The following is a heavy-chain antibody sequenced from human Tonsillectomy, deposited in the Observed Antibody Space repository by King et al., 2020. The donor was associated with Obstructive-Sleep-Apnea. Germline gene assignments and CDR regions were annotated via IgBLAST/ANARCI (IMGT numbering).Heavy chain of an antibody. Sequence: VQLVQSGGGVVQPGRSLRLSCAASGFTVCSSAMYWVRQAPGKGLEWVAVVSFDGSNKHYAGSVEGRFTISRDNSKNTLYLQMNSLRAEDTAVYYCASRHGSGYYHLDYWGQGTLVTVSS. J-gene: IGHJ4*02. V-gene: IGHV3-30*04. CDR3: ASRHGSGYYHLDY. D-gene: IGHD3-22*01. CDR2: VSFDGSNK. CDR1: GFTVCSSA.